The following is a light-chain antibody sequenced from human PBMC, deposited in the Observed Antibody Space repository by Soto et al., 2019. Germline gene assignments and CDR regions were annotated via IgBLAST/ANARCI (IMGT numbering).Light chain of an antibody. V-gene: IGKV4-1*01. CDR2: WAS. CDR3: QQDYSTPNT. CDR1: QSVLNSSKTKNS. Sequence: DIVMTQSPDSLAVSLGESATINCKSSQSVLNSSKTKNSLAWYQQKAGQPPKLLIYWASTRESGVPDRFSGSGSGTDFTLTISSLQAEDVAVYYGQQDYSTPNTFGGGTKVESK. J-gene: IGKJ4*01.